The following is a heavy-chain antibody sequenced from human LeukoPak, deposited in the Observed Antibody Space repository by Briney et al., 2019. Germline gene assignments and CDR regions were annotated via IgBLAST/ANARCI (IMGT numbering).Heavy chain of an antibody. CDR1: GGSFSGYY. J-gene: IGHJ5*02. V-gene: IGHV4-34*01. Sequence: PSETLSLTCAVYGGSFSGYYWSWFRQPPGKGLEWIGEINDSGNTNYNPSLKSRVTISVDTSKNQFSLKLSSVTAADTAIYYCARGPLTVTRGFDPWGQGTLVTVSS. D-gene: IGHD4-17*01. CDR2: INDSGNT. CDR3: ARGPLTVTRGFDP.